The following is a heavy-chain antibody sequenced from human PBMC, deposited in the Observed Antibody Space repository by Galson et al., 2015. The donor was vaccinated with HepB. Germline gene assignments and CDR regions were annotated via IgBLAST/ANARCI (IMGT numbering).Heavy chain of an antibody. CDR1: GYTFSDYS. Sequence: SVKVSCKASGYTFSDYSINWLRQAPGQGLEWMGWINTITGNPTYAQGFTGRFVFSLDISVSTAYLQISSLRAVDTAVYYCARNFQELWQYQYFYGMDVWGHGTTVTVSS. CDR2: INTITGNP. CDR3: ARNFQELWQYQYFYGMDV. J-gene: IGHJ6*02. D-gene: IGHD2-2*01. V-gene: IGHV7-4-1*02.